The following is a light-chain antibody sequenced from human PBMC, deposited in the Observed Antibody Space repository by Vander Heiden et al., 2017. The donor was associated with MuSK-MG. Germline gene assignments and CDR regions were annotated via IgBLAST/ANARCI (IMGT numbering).Light chain of an antibody. CDR2: DGS. V-gene: IGLV2-14*03. Sequence: QSALTQPPSVPGSPRPSTPISCPGTSSDVGGNNYVSWYQQHPGKAPKLMIYDGSNRPSGGSNRFSGSKSGNTASLTISGLQAEDEADYYCSSYTSSSTPVFGGGTKLTVL. CDR1: SSDVGGNNY. CDR3: SSYTSSSTPV. J-gene: IGLJ2*01.